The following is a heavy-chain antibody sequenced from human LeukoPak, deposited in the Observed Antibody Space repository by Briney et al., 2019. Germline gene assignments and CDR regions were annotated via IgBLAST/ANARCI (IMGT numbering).Heavy chain of an antibody. CDR2: ISGSGGST. V-gene: IGHV3-23*01. Sequence: GGSLRFSCAASGFTFSSYAMSWVRQAPGKGLEWVSAISGSGGSTYYADSVKGRFTISRDNSKNTLYLQMNSLRAEDTAVYYCAKAPEATGDFWSGYYGYNWFDPWGQGTLVTVSS. CDR1: GFTFSSYA. D-gene: IGHD3-3*01. CDR3: AKAPEATGDFWSGYYGYNWFDP. J-gene: IGHJ5*02.